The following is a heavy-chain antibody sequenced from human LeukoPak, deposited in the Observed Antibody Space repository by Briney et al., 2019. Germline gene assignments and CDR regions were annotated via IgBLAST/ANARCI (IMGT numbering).Heavy chain of an antibody. J-gene: IGHJ6*02. CDR2: IYYSGST. Sequence: PSETLSLTCTVSGGSISSSSYYWGWIRQPPGKGLEWIGSIYYSGSTYYNPSLKSRVTISVDTSKNQFSLKLSSVTAADTAVYYCAREHLTAAVGMDVWGQGTTVTVSS. D-gene: IGHD6-13*01. CDR1: GGSISSSSYY. CDR3: AREHLTAAVGMDV. V-gene: IGHV4-39*07.